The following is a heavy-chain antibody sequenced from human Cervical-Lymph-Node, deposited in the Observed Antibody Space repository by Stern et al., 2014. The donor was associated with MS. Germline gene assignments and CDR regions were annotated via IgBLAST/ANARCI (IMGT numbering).Heavy chain of an antibody. CDR1: GFIVSDNY. V-gene: IGHV3-66*02. J-gene: IGHJ6*02. Sequence: EVQLLESGGNLVQPGGSLRLSCVASGFIVSDNYMSWVRQAPGKGLEWVSVIYSDGRTYYADSVKGRFTISRDNSKNTLYLQMNSLRAEDTALYYCARNDVWYYGMDVWGQGTTVTVSS. CDR2: IYSDGRT. CDR3: ARNDVWYYGMDV. D-gene: IGHD3-16*01.